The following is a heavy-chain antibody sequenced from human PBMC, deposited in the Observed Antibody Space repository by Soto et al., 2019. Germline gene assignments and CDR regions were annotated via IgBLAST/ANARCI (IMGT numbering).Heavy chain of an antibody. CDR3: AREAV. CDR2: IKQDGSEQ. J-gene: IGHJ6*02. CDR1: GFTFSGYW. V-gene: IGHV3-7*05. Sequence: EVQLVESGGGLVQPGGSLRLSCAASGFTFSGYWMSWVRQAPGKGLEWVANIKQDGSEQFYVDSVKGRFTISRDNAKNSLYIQLNRLRAEDTAVYYCAREAVWGQGNTVTVSS.